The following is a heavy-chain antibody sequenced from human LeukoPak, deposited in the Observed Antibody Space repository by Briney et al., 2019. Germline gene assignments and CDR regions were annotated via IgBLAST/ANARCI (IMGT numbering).Heavy chain of an antibody. Sequence: SQTLSLTGTVSGGSISIGGYYWSWIRQHPGKGLEWIGYIYYSGTTYYNPSLRSRVAISVDTSKNQFSLMLTSVAAADTAVYYCARPISGYGSFDIWGQGTMVTVSS. V-gene: IGHV4-31*03. CDR1: GGSISIGGYY. J-gene: IGHJ3*02. CDR2: IYYSGTT. D-gene: IGHD3-22*01. CDR3: ARPISGYGSFDI.